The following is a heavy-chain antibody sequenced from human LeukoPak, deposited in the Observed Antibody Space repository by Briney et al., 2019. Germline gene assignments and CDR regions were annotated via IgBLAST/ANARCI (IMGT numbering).Heavy chain of an antibody. CDR1: GESFSGYS. CDR2: INQRRNT. V-gene: IGHV4-34*01. J-gene: IGHJ4*02. Sequence: SETLSLTCVVYGESFSGYSWSWIRQPPGKGLEWIGEINQRRNTNYNPSLKSRVTISIDTSKNQFSLKLSSVTAADTAVYYCARRPYYYDSSGHQEDYWGQGTLVTVSS. CDR3: ARRPYYYDSSGHQEDY. D-gene: IGHD3-22*01.